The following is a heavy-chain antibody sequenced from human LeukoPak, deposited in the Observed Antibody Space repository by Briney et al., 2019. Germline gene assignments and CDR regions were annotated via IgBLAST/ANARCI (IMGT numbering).Heavy chain of an antibody. CDR2: ISYDGSNK. CDR1: GFTFSSYG. CDR3: ARDDNWSGFDY. Sequence: GGSLRLSCAASGFTFSSYGMHWVRQAPGKGLEWVAVISYDGSNKYYADSVKGRFTISRDNSKNTLYLQMNRLRAEDTAVYYCARDDNWSGFDYWGQGTLVTVSS. V-gene: IGHV3-30*03. D-gene: IGHD1-1*01. J-gene: IGHJ4*02.